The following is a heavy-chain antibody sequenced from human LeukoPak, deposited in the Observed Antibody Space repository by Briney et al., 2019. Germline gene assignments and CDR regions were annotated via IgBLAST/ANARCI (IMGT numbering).Heavy chain of an antibody. J-gene: IGHJ4*02. CDR3: AKGRSVVVPAAFDY. V-gene: IGHV3-9*01. CDR1: GFSFDDYA. Sequence: GGSLRLSCAASGFSFDDYAMHWVRQAPGKGLEWVSGISWNSGSIGYADSVKGRFTISRDNAKNSLYLQMNSLRAEDTALYYCAKGRSVVVPAAFDYWGQGTLVTVSS. D-gene: IGHD2-2*01. CDR2: ISWNSGSI.